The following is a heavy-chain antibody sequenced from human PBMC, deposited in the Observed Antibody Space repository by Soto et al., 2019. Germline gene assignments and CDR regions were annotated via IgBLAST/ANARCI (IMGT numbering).Heavy chain of an antibody. CDR2: INPNGGIINPNGGST. CDR1: GYTFIYDL. V-gene: IGHV1-46*01. J-gene: IGHJ6*02. CDR3: VRARHYAMDV. Sequence: QAPLVQSGAEVKEPGASVKVSCKASGYTFIYDLMHLVRQAPGQGLEWMGIINPNGGIINPNGGSTAYAQTFQGRVTMTKAPSTSIVYMELGGLRFEDTAMYFCVRARHYAMDVWDQGNTVTVSS.